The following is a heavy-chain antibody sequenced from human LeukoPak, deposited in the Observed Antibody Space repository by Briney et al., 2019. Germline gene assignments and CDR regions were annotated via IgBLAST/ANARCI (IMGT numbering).Heavy chain of an antibody. CDR1: GYSFTSYG. J-gene: IGHJ6*02. D-gene: IGHD2-2*02. CDR3: ARAYCTNTSCHSYYGMEV. Sequence: GASVKVSFKASGYSFTSYGISWVRQAPGQGLEWMGWISASNSNSNYDQQLQGRVTMTPAPSTSTAYMELRRLRTDDTAVYYCARAYCTNTSCHSYYGMEVWGQGTTVTVSS. V-gene: IGHV1-18*01. CDR2: ISASNSNS.